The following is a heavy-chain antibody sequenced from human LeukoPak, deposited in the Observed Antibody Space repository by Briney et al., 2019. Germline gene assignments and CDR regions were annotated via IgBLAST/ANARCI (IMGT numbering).Heavy chain of an antibody. Sequence: GASVKVSCKVSGYTLTELSMHWVRQAPGKGLEWMGGFDPEDGETIYAQKFQGRVTMTEDTSTDTAYMEPSSLRSEDTAVYYCANLRFLEWYLDYWGQGTLVTVSS. J-gene: IGHJ4*02. CDR3: ANLRFLEWYLDY. V-gene: IGHV1-24*01. D-gene: IGHD3-3*01. CDR1: GYTLTELS. CDR2: FDPEDGET.